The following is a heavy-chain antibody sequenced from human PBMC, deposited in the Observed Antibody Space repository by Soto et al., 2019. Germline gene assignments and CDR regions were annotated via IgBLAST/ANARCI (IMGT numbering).Heavy chain of an antibody. CDR3: ARDFVDVLRYFDWSRGYDY. V-gene: IGHV1-2*02. CDR2: INPNSGGT. CDR1: GYTFTGYY. J-gene: IGHJ4*02. Sequence: ASVKVSGKASGYTFTGYYMHWVRQAPGQGLEWMGWINPNSGGTHYAQKFQGRVTMTRDTSISTAYMELSRLRSYDAAVYYCARDFVDVLRYFDWSRGYDYWGQGTLVTVSS. D-gene: IGHD3-9*01.